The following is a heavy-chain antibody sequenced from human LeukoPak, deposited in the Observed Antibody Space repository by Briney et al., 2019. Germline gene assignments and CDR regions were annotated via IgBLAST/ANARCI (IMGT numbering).Heavy chain of an antibody. V-gene: IGHV3-74*01. CDR3: AREMVGGYGPDH. D-gene: IGHD5-18*01. Sequence: PGGSLRLSCAASGFTFSSYWMHWVRQAPGKGLVWVSRINSDGSSTSYADSVKGRFTISRDNAKNTLYLQMNSLRAEDTAVYYCAREMVGGYGPDHWGQGTLVTVSS. CDR1: GFTFSSYW. J-gene: IGHJ4*02. CDR2: INSDGSST.